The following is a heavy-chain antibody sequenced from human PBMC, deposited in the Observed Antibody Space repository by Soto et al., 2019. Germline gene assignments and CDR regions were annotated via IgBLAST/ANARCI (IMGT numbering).Heavy chain of an antibody. V-gene: IGHV3-30*18. Sequence: GXSLILSCAASGFTFSSYGMHWVRQAPCKGLEWVAVISYDGSNKYYADSVKGRFTISRDNSKNTLYLQMNSLRAEDTAVYYCAKIQQQRYYYYYGMDVWGQGTTVTVSS. CDR2: ISYDGSNK. J-gene: IGHJ6*02. CDR1: GFTFSSYG. CDR3: AKIQQQRYYYYYGMDV. D-gene: IGHD6-13*01.